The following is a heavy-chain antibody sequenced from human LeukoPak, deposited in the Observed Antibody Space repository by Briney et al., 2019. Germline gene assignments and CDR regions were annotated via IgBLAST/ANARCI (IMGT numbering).Heavy chain of an antibody. D-gene: IGHD3-9*01. CDR1: GGSISSYY. CDR2: IYYSGST. V-gene: IGHV4-59*01. J-gene: IGHJ4*02. CDR3: ARRPVGYYDILTGYYEDYFDY. Sequence: SETLSLTCTVSGGSISSYYWSWIRQPPGKGLEWIGYIYYSGSTNYNPSLKSRVTISVDTSKNQFYLKLSSVTAADTAVYYCARRPVGYYDILTGYYEDYFDYWGQGTLVTVSS.